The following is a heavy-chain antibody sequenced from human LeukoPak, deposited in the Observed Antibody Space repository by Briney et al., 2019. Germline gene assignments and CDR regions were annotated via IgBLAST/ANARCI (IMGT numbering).Heavy chain of an antibody. V-gene: IGHV4-59*01. CDR1: GGSISSYY. CDR3: ARAGPWQIDP. J-gene: IGHJ5*02. Sequence: SETLSLTCTVSGGSISSYYWSWIRQPPGKGLEWMGYIYYSGSTNYNPSLKSRVTISVDTSKNQFSLKLSSVTAADTAVYYCARAGPWQIDPWGQGILVTVSS. CDR2: IYYSGST. D-gene: IGHD3-10*01.